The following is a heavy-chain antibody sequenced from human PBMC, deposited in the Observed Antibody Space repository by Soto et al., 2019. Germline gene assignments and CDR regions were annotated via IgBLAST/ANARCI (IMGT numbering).Heavy chain of an antibody. V-gene: IGHV4-59*01. CDR2: ISSSGFT. CDR1: GGSITPYY. Sequence: QVQLQESGPGLVKPSETLSLTCTVSGGSITPYYWSWIRQPPGKRLEWIGYISSSGFTNYNPSLNSRVTISVDTSKNQFSLKLSSVTAADTAVYYCVRDCYSSSCFGLWGQGTLVTVSS. J-gene: IGHJ4*02. D-gene: IGHD6-13*01. CDR3: VRDCYSSSCFGL.